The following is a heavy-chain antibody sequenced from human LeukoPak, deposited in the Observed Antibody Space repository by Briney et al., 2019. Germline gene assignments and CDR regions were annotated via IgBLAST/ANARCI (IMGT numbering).Heavy chain of an antibody. J-gene: IGHJ4*02. CDR1: GYTFTGYY. CDR2: INPNSGGT. Sequence: ASVKVSCKASGYTFTGYYMHWVRQAPGQGLEWMGWINPNSGGTNYAQKFQGRVTMTRDTSISTAYMELSRLRSDDTAVYYCAREEGYCSSTSCRAPLDSGGKGTRVTVSS. D-gene: IGHD2-2*01. CDR3: AREEGYCSSTSCRAPLDS. V-gene: IGHV1-2*02.